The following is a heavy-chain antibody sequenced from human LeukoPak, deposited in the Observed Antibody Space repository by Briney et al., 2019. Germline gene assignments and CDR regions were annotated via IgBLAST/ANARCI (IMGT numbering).Heavy chain of an antibody. J-gene: IGHJ4*02. CDR3: AYLGLSSDWNDVPGPQIDY. CDR1: GFTFTDYA. D-gene: IGHD1-1*01. CDR2: ISGSGTIT. Sequence: GGSLRLSCAASGFTFTDYAMNWVRQAPGKGLEWVSAISGSGTITYYADSVRGRFTISRDYSTNTLYLQMSSLRAEDTAIYYCAYLGLSSDWNDVPGPQIDYWGQGTPVTVSS. V-gene: IGHV3-23*01.